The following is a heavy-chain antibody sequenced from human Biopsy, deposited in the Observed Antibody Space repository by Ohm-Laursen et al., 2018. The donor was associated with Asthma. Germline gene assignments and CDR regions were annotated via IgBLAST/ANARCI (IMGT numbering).Heavy chain of an antibody. CDR3: ARDVMEWYLPAFDF. CDR2: ISRANPWTDSTI. V-gene: IGHV3-11*04. J-gene: IGHJ4*02. D-gene: IGHD3-3*01. Sequence: SLRLSCSASGFSFSDYAMSWVRQAPGKGLEWVAYISRANPWTDSTIYYADSVNGRFTVSRDDSKNTLYLQMNSLRPDDTAVYYCARDVMEWYLPAFDFWGQGTLVTVSS. CDR1: GFSFSDYA.